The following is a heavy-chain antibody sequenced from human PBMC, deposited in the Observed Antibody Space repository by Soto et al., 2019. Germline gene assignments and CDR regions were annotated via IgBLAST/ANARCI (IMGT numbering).Heavy chain of an antibody. Sequence: SETLSLTCAVYGGSFSGYYWSWIRQPPGKGLEWIGEINHSGSTNYNPSLKSRVTISVDTSKNQFSLKLSSVTAADTAVYYCARWTILYYDSSGYSPGNWFDPWGQGTLVTVSS. J-gene: IGHJ5*02. CDR1: GGSFSGYY. D-gene: IGHD3-22*01. CDR3: ARWTILYYDSSGYSPGNWFDP. CDR2: INHSGST. V-gene: IGHV4-34*01.